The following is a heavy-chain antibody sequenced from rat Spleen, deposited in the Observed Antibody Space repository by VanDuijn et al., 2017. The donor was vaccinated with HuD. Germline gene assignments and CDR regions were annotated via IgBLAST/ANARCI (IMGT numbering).Heavy chain of an antibody. Sequence: EVQLVESGGDLMQPGRSMNFSCAASGFTFSNYYMAWVRQTPTKGLEWVASITNTGGSTFYPDSVKGRFTISRDNAKSTLYLQMDSLRSEDTASYYCAQLLLDYWGQGVMVTVSS. V-gene: IGHV5-25*01. CDR1: GFTFSNYY. CDR3: AQLLLDY. D-gene: IGHD1-10*01. CDR2: ITNTGGST. J-gene: IGHJ2*01.